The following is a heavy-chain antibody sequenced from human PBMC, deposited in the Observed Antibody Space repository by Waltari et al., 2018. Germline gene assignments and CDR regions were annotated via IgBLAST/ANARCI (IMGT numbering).Heavy chain of an antibody. CDR3: ATLRFTYNNNWYGEDF. J-gene: IGHJ4*02. Sequence: QVQLVESGGGVVQPAGSLILSCAVSGFCFSSCQINWVRQAPGKGLEWVSVISYDGSNRYYADSVKGRFTISRDNSKNTLYLQMNSLRTEDTALYYCATLRFTYNNNWYGEDFWGQGTLVTVSS. D-gene: IGHD6-13*01. V-gene: IGHV3-30-3*01. CDR1: GFCFSSCQ. CDR2: ISYDGSNR.